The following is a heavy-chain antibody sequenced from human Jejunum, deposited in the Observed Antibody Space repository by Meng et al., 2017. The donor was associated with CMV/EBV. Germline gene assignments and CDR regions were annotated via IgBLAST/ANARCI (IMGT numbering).Heavy chain of an antibody. Sequence: SCKASGYTFTASYLHWVRQAPGQGLEWMGWIDPNSGGTNYAQKFQGKFTMTRDTSISTASIEVSSLRSDDTAVYYCARGSGGWFDPWGQGTLVTVSS. CDR2: IDPNSGGT. CDR1: GYTFTASY. D-gene: IGHD1-26*01. V-gene: IGHV1-2*02. CDR3: ARGSGGWFDP. J-gene: IGHJ5*02.